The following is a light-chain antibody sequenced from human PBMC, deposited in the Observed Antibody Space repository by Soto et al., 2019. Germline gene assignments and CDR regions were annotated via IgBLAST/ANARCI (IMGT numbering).Light chain of an antibody. Sequence: EIVLTQSPATVSLSPGERATLSCTASQIVRSHLAWYQQKPGQAPRLLIYDISNRDTGIPARFSGSGSGTDFPLTISSLEPEDSSDYYCHQRNYCPRITFGQGTKLEIK. V-gene: IGKV3-11*01. CDR1: QIVRSH. CDR3: HQRNYCPRIT. CDR2: DIS. J-gene: IGKJ2*01.